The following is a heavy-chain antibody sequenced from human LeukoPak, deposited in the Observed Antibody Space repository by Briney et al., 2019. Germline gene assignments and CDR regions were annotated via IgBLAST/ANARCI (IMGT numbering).Heavy chain of an antibody. CDR2: IYHSGST. V-gene: IGHV4-4*02. CDR1: GGSISSSNW. D-gene: IGHD3-10*01. Sequence: SETLSLTCAVSGGSISSSNWWSWVRQPPGKGLEWIGEIYHSGSTNYNPSLKSRVTISVDKSKNQFSLKLSSVTAADTAVYYCAKHYMGSYYNRGLDYWGQGTLVTVSS. CDR3: AKHYMGSYYNRGLDY. J-gene: IGHJ4*02.